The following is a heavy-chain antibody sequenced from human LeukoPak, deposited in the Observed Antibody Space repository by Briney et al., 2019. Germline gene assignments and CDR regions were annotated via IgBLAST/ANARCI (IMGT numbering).Heavy chain of an antibody. CDR3: AKARVVGAFHSDAFDI. D-gene: IGHD1-26*01. J-gene: IGHJ3*02. Sequence: GGSLRLSCAASGFTFSSYGMSWVRQAPGKGLEWVSGISWNSGSIGYADSVKGRFTISRDNAKNSLYLQMNSLRAEDMALYYCAKARVVGAFHSDAFDIWGQGTMVTVSS. V-gene: IGHV3-9*03. CDR2: ISWNSGSI. CDR1: GFTFSSYG.